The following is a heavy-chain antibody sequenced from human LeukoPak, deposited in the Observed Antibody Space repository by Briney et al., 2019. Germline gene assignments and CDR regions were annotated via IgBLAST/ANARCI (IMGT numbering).Heavy chain of an antibody. CDR2: INPNSGGT. Sequence: GASVKVSCKASGHTFTGYYMHWVRQAPGQGLEWMGWINPNSGGTNYAQKFQGRVTMTRDTSISTAYMELSRLRSDDTAVYYCARDWEYCSGGSCDSKDAFDIWGQGTMVTVSS. D-gene: IGHD2-15*01. CDR1: GHTFTGYY. CDR3: ARDWEYCSGGSCDSKDAFDI. V-gene: IGHV1-2*02. J-gene: IGHJ3*02.